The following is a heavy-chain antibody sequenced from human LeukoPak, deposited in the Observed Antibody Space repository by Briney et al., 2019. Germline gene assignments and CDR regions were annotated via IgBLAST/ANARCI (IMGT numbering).Heavy chain of an antibody. D-gene: IGHD5-12*01. Sequence: GESLEISCKGSGYSFTNIWIGWVRQMPGKGLEWMGIVYPGDSDTRYSPSFQGQVTISADKSISTAYLQWSSLKSSDTAMYYCARPYSGYDRIDYWGQGTLVTVSS. V-gene: IGHV5-51*01. CDR2: VYPGDSDT. J-gene: IGHJ4*02. CDR3: ARPYSGYDRIDY. CDR1: GYSFTNIW.